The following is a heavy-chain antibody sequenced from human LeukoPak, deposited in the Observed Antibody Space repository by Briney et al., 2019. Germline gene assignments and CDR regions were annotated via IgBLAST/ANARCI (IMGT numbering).Heavy chain of an antibody. J-gene: IGHJ4*02. D-gene: IGHD3-22*01. V-gene: IGHV3-7*03. CDR3: ARDKGDYDTSGSLFIF. Sequence: GGSLRLSCAASGFTFSRYWMSWVRQTPRKGLEWVANIKQDGSEAYYVDSMKGRFTISRDNARNSLYLQMNSLRAEDTAVYYCARDKGDYDTSGSLFIFGGQGTLVTVSS. CDR2: IKQDGSEA. CDR1: GFTFSRYW.